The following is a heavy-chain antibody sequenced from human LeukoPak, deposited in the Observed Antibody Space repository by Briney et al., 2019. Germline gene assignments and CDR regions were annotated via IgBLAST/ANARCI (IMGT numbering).Heavy chain of an antibody. V-gene: IGHV4-34*01. J-gene: IGHJ4*02. CDR2: FNHSGST. Sequence: SETLSLTCAVYGGSFSGYSWTWIRQPPGKGLEWIGEFNHSGSTNYNPSLKSRVTISVDTSKNHFSLKLSSVTAADTAVYYCARDDTGYSSGWSKDFDYWGQGTLVTVSS. CDR3: ARDDTGYSSGWSKDFDY. CDR1: GGSFSGYS. D-gene: IGHD6-19*01.